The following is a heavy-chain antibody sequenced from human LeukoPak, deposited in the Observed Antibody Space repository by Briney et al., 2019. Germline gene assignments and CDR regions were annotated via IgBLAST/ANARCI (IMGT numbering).Heavy chain of an antibody. CDR1: GFTFSSYA. D-gene: IGHD2-15*01. Sequence: GGSLRLSCAASGFTFSSYAMSWVRQAPGKGLEWVSAISGSGGSTCYADSVKGRFTISRDNSKNTLYLQMNSLRAENTAVYYCAKEGGLYFSGGSCYLAAFDIWGEGRMVTVSS. J-gene: IGHJ3*02. CDR2: ISGSGGST. V-gene: IGHV3-23*01. CDR3: AKEGGLYFSGGSCYLAAFDI.